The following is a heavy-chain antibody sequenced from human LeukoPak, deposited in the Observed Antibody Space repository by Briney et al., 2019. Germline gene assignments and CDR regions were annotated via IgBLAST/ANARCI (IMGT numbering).Heavy chain of an antibody. J-gene: IGHJ4*02. CDR2: ISSSGSTI. V-gene: IGHV3-48*03. CDR1: GFTFSSYE. CDR3: ARDGRFLEWLFLDY. Sequence: PGGSLRLSCAASGFTFSSYEMNWVRQAPGKGLKWVSYISSSGSTIYYADSVKGRFTISRDNAKNSLYLQMNSLRAEDTAVYYCARDGRFLEWLFLDYWGQGTLVTVSS. D-gene: IGHD3-3*01.